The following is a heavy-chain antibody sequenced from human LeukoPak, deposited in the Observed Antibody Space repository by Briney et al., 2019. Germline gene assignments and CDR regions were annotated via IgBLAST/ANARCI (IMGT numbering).Heavy chain of an antibody. D-gene: IGHD4-17*01. CDR2: IIPIFGTA. CDR3: ASNGLPPDYYYYYGMDV. V-gene: IGHV1-69*06. Sequence: ASVKVSCKASGGTFSSYAISWVRQAPGQGLEWMGGIIPIFGTANYAQKFQGRVTITADKSTSTAYMKLSSLRSEDTAVYYCASNGLPPDYYYYYGMDVWGKGTTVTVSS. J-gene: IGHJ6*04. CDR1: GGTFSSYA.